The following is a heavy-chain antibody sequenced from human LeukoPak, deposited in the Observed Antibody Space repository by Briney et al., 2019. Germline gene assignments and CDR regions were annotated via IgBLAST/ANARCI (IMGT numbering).Heavy chain of an antibody. D-gene: IGHD3-16*02. CDR1: GGSINTYY. J-gene: IGHJ4*02. CDR3: ARGTYDYVWGSYRYTGPPDY. Sequence: KTSETLSLTCTVSGGSINTYYWSWIRQPPGKGLEWLGYIYSDGSTNYNPSLKSRLTISVDTSKNQFSLKLSSVIPADTAVYYCARGTYDYVWGSYRYTGPPDYWGQGTLVTVSS. CDR2: IYSDGST. V-gene: IGHV4-59*01.